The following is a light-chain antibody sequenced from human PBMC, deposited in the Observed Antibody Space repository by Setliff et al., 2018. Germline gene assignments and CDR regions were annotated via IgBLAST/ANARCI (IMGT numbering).Light chain of an antibody. Sequence: SYELTQPPSVSVAPGKTARITCGGNNIGSKTVHWYQQKPGQAPVLVVYGDNDRPSGIPERFSGSNSGNTATLTISRVEAGDEADYYCQVWDSSSDHHVFGTGTKV. V-gene: IGLV3-21*03. J-gene: IGLJ1*01. CDR1: NIGSKT. CDR2: GDN. CDR3: QVWDSSSDHHV.